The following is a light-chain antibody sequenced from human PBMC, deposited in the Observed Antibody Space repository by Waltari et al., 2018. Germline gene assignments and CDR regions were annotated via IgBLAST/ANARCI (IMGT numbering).Light chain of an antibody. Sequence: QSALAQPASVSGSPGQSITISCTGSTSDVGSYNLVSWYQQHQGKAPKLIIYEVTKMASGISDRFSGSKSGNTASLTISGLQAGDEGDYYCCSYAGISTWVFGGGTKVTVL. J-gene: IGLJ3*02. CDR1: TSDVGSYNL. CDR2: EVT. CDR3: CSYAGISTWV. V-gene: IGLV2-23*02.